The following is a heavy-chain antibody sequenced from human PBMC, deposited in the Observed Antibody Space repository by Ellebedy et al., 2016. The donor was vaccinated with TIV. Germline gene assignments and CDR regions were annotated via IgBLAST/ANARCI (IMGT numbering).Heavy chain of an antibody. V-gene: IGHV3-49*04. CDR1: GFTFGDYA. J-gene: IGHJ4*02. Sequence: PGGSLRLSCTASGFTFGDYAVNWVRQAPGKGLEWVGSMRSRAYGGSIEYAASVKGSFTISRDDSKSIAHLQMNSLKSEDTAVYYCSAGDTRRSSPFYILSGTDYWGQGTLVTVSS. D-gene: IGHD3-9*01. CDR2: MRSRAYGGSI. CDR3: SAGDTRRSSPFYILSGTDY.